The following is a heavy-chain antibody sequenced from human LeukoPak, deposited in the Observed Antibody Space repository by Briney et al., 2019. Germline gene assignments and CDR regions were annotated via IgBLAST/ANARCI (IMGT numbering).Heavy chain of an antibody. CDR3: ASNSGYCSSTSCPDY. Sequence: GGSLRLSCAASGFTFSSYWMSWVRQAPGKGLEWVSAISGSGGSTYYADSVKGRFTISRDNSKNTLYLQMNSLRAEDTAVYYCASNSGYCSSTSCPDYWGQGTLVTVSS. CDR2: ISGSGGST. J-gene: IGHJ4*02. CDR1: GFTFSSYW. D-gene: IGHD2-2*03. V-gene: IGHV3-23*01.